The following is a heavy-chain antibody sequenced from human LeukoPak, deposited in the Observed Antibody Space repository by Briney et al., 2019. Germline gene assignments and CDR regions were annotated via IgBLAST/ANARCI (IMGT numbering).Heavy chain of an antibody. CDR3: AREWEYCSGGSCYLFSDWFDP. CDR1: GFTFSSYS. D-gene: IGHD2-15*01. Sequence: PGGCLRLSCAASGFTFSSYSMNWVRQAPGKGLEWVSSISSSSSYIYYADSVKGRFTISRDNAKNSLYLQMNSLRAEDTAVYYCAREWEYCSGGSCYLFSDWFDPWGQGTLVSVSS. J-gene: IGHJ5*02. CDR2: ISSSSSYI. V-gene: IGHV3-21*01.